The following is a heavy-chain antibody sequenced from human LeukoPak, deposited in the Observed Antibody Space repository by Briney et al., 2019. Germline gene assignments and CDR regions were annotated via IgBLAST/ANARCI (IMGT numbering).Heavy chain of an antibody. D-gene: IGHD3-10*01. CDR2: MSFDGSNK. Sequence: PGGSLRRSCTASGFTFSYYAMHWVRQAPGEGLEWVAVMSFDGSNKYYADSVKGRFTISRDNSKNTLYLQMNSLRAEDTGVYYCARSGWFGELSEDYWGQGTLVTVSS. CDR3: ARSGWFGELSEDY. V-gene: IGHV3-30*04. J-gene: IGHJ4*01. CDR1: GFTFSYYA.